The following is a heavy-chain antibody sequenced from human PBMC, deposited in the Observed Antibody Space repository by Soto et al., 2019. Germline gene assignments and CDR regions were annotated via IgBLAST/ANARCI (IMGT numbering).Heavy chain of an antibody. J-gene: IGHJ3*02. D-gene: IGHD1-7*01. CDR2: IWYDGSNK. CDR1: GSTFSSYG. V-gene: IGHV3-33*01. CDR3: RGTTSSGPLNDAFDI. Sequence: PGGSLRLSCAASGSTFSSYGMHWVRQAPGKGLEWVAVIWYDGSNKYYADSVKGRFTISRDNSKNTLYLQMNSLRAEDTAVYYCRGTTSSGPLNDAFDIWGQGTMVTVSS.